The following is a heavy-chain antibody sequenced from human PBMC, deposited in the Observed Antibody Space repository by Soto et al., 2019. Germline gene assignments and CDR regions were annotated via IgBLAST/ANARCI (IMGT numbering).Heavy chain of an antibody. CDR3: AKANSPAAFYDFWSGYYLYYYGMDV. D-gene: IGHD3-3*01. CDR2: ISGSGGST. Sequence: LRLSCAASGFTFSSYAMSWVRQAPGKGLEWVSAISGSGGSTYYADSVKGRFTISRDNSKNTLYLQMNSLRAEDTAVYYCAKANSPAAFYDFWSGYYLYYYGMDVWGQGTTVTVSS. V-gene: IGHV3-23*01. CDR1: GFTFSSYA. J-gene: IGHJ6*02.